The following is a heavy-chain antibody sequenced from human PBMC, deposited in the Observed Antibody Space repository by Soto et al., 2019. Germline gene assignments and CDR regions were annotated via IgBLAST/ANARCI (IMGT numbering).Heavy chain of an antibody. CDR1: GGTSVSTYY. CDR3: ARLVTVAGRGLDYWYFDL. D-gene: IGHD6-19*01. J-gene: IGHJ2*01. Sequence: QVQLEESGPGLVMPSETLSLTCSVSGGTSVSTYYWNWIRQPPGGGLEWIGYIHYSGGTNYNPSLASRITISVDPSKDQFSLTLTSVTAADTAVYYCARLVTVAGRGLDYWYFDLWGRGTLVIVSS. V-gene: IGHV4-59*08. CDR2: IHYSGGT.